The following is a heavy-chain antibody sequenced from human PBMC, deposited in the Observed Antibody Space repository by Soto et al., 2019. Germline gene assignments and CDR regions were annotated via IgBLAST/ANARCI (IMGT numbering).Heavy chain of an antibody. D-gene: IGHD6-13*01. CDR1: GYTFTSYD. CDR2: MNPNSGNT. J-gene: IGHJ6*03. Sequence: GASVKVSCKASGYTFTSYDINWVRQATGQGLEWMGWMNPNSGNTGYAQKFQGRVTMTRNTSISTAYMELSSLRSEDTAVYYCARGVSISWYIRRYYYYSYLDVWGKGTMVNVS. V-gene: IGHV1-8*01. CDR3: ARGVSISWYIRRYYYYSYLDV.